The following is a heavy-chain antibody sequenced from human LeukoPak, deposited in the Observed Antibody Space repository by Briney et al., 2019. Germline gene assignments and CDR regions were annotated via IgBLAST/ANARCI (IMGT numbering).Heavy chain of an antibody. CDR2: IYYSGST. CDR1: GGSISSYY. J-gene: IGHJ4*02. CDR3: ARVAGYCSSTSCYTAYYFDY. D-gene: IGHD2-2*03. V-gene: IGHV4-59*12. Sequence: SETLSLTCTVSGGSISSYYWSWIRQPPGKGLEWIGYIYYSGSTNYNPSLKSRVTISVDTSKNQFSLKVSSVTAADTAVYYCARVAGYCSSTSCYTAYYFDYWGQGTLVTVSS.